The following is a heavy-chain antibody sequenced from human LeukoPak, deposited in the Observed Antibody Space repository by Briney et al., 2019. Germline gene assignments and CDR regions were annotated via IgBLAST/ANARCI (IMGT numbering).Heavy chain of an antibody. J-gene: IGHJ4*02. V-gene: IGHV3-48*02. CDR1: GFTFNTYS. D-gene: IGHD6-13*01. CDR2: ISNGSSTI. CDR3: ARDVGYGSRIYYFDY. Sequence: PGGSLRLSCAASGFTFNTYSMNWVRQAPGKGLEWVSYISNGSSTIYYADSVKGRFTISRDNAKNSLYLQMNSLRDEDMALYYCARDVGYGSRIYYFDYWGPVNVDTVSS.